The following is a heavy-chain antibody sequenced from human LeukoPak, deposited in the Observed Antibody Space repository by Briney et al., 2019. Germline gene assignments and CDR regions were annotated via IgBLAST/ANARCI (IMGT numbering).Heavy chain of an antibody. J-gene: IGHJ1*01. V-gene: IGHV4-34*01. Sequence: RSSETLSPTCAVYGGSFSSYYWSWIRQPPGKGLEWIGVINHSGSTNYNPPLKSRVTISVDTSKNQFSLKLSSVTAADTAVYYCARGYSSSPGYFQHWGQGTLVTVSS. CDR3: ARGYSSSPGYFQH. D-gene: IGHD6-6*01. CDR2: INHSGST. CDR1: GGSFSSYY.